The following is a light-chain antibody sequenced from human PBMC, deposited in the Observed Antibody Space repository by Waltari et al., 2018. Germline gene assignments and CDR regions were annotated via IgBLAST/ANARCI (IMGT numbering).Light chain of an antibody. CDR1: QGISSY. J-gene: IGKJ1*01. Sequence: AIRMTQSPSPFSASTGDRVTIICRASQGISSYLAWYQQKPGKAPKLLIYAASTLQSGVPSRFSSSGSGTDFTLTISCLQSEDFAAYYCQQYYSYPRTFGQGTKVEIK. V-gene: IGKV1-8*01. CDR3: QQYYSYPRT. CDR2: AAS.